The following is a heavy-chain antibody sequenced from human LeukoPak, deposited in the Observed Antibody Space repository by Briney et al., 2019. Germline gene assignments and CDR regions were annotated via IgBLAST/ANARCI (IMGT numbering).Heavy chain of an antibody. CDR1: GFTFSSYA. CDR2: ITGSGAIT. J-gene: IGHJ6*03. CDR3: ARASVGPSYCGGDCYTQDFYYYYYMDV. V-gene: IGHV3-23*01. Sequence: GGSLRLSCAASGFTFSSYAMSWVRQAPGKGLEWVSVITGSGAITYYADSVKGRFTISRDNSKNTLYLQMNSLRAEDTAVYYCARASVGPSYCGGDCYTQDFYYYYYMDVWGKGTTVTVSS. D-gene: IGHD2-21*02.